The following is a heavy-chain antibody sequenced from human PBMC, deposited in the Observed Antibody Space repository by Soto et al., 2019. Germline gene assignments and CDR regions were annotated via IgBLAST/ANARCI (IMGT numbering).Heavy chain of an antibody. V-gene: IGHV1-18*01. D-gene: IGHD1-26*01. CDR1: GYIFTSFG. CDR2: FSAYNVNT. Sequence: ASVKVSCKASGYIFTSFGISWVRQAPGQGLVWLGWFSAYNVNTNYAQNLQGRVTLTTDTSTSTAYMELRSLIFDDTAVYYCARDNSRLYFDPWGQGTLVTVSS. J-gene: IGHJ4*02. CDR3: ARDNSRLYFDP.